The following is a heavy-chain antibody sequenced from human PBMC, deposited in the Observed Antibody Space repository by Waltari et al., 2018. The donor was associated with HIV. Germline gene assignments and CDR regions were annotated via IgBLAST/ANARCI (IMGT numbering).Heavy chain of an antibody. CDR1: GFTVSSYW. Sequence: EVQLVESGGGSVQPGGSLRLSCAASGFTVSSYWMFWVRQVPGKGLVWISRINSDGSSTTNADSVKGRFAISRDNAKNTLYLQMNSLRAEDTAMYYCTRGNGHAFDLWGQGTMVTVSS. V-gene: IGHV3-74*01. J-gene: IGHJ3*01. D-gene: IGHD2-8*01. CDR3: TRGNGHAFDL. CDR2: INSDGSST.